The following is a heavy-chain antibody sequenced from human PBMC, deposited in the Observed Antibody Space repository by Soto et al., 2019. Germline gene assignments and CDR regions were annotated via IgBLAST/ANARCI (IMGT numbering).Heavy chain of an antibody. CDR2: ITGSGSTT. CDR3: ATDFTAYLSSWFHL. CDR1: EFTFSTKA. J-gene: IGHJ5*02. V-gene: IGHV3-23*01. D-gene: IGHD6-13*01. Sequence: EVQLLESGGGLVQPGDSLRLSCAASEFTFSTKAMHWVRQAPGKGLEWVSGITGSGSTTFYADSVKGRFTISRDNSENTLYLHMTTRRAEDTAIYYCATDFTAYLSSWFHLWGQGTLVAVSS.